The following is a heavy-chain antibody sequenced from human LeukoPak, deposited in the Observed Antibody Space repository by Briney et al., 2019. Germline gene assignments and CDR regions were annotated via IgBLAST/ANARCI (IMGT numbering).Heavy chain of an antibody. D-gene: IGHD3-22*01. V-gene: IGHV4-39*01. J-gene: IGHJ4*02. CDR2: ISYSGST. CDR1: GGSITSRNYY. CDR3: ARVRVTMIVVI. Sequence: SETLSLTCTVSGGSITSRNYYWGWIRQPPGKGLELIGSISYSGSTNYNPSLKSRVTLSVDTSKNQFSLKLSSVTAADTAVYYCARVRVTMIVVIWGQGTLVTVSS.